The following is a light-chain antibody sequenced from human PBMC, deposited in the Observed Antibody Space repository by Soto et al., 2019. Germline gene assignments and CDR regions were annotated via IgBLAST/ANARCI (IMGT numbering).Light chain of an antibody. V-gene: IGKV1-39*01. CDR1: QNIYNY. CDR3: EQTYSTPVT. J-gene: IGKJ5*01. CDR2: AAS. Sequence: DIQMTQSPSSLSASVGDRVTVTCRTSQNIYNYLNWYQQKPGKAPKLLIYAASSVQSGVPLRFSGTASGTDFTLTISSLQPEDFATYYCEQTYSTPVTFGQGTRLDVK.